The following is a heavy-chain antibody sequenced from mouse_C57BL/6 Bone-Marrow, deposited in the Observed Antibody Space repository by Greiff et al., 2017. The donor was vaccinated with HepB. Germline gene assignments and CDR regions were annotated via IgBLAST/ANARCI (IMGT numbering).Heavy chain of an antibody. CDR1: GFTFSNYW. V-gene: IGHV6-3*01. J-gene: IGHJ3*01. D-gene: IGHD2-12*01. Sequence: EVKVVESGGGLVQPGGSMKLSCVASGFTFSNYWMNWVRQSPEKGLEWVAQIRLKSDNYATHYAESVKGRFTISRDDSKSSVYLQMNNLRAEDTGIYYCTGYDGAWFAYWGQGTLVTVSA. CDR3: TGYDGAWFAY. CDR2: IRLKSDNYAT.